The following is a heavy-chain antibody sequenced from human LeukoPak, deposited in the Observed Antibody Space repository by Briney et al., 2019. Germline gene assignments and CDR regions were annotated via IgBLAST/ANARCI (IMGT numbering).Heavy chain of an antibody. V-gene: IGHV3-48*02. CDR2: ISSSSSTI. Sequence: GGSLRLSCGVSGFTFSSSIMNWVRQAPGKGLDWVSYISSSSSTIYYADSVKGRFTISRDNAKNSLYLKMNSLRDEDTAVYYCARYFDSWGQGTLVTVSS. CDR1: GFTFSSSI. CDR3: ARYFDS. J-gene: IGHJ4*02.